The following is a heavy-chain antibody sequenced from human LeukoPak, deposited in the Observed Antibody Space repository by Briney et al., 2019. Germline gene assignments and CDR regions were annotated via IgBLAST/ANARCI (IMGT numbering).Heavy chain of an antibody. V-gene: IGHV3-21*01. CDR1: GFSFNSYT. Sequence: SGGSLRLSCLASGFSFNSYTMNWVREAPGKGLEWVSTISPVSSYTWYAESVKGRFTISRDNPKNSLYLQMDSLRAEDTAVYYCVRDVSRRIGMDAWGQGTTVTVSS. CDR2: ISPVSSYT. CDR3: VRDVSRRIGMDA. J-gene: IGHJ6*02. D-gene: IGHD2/OR15-2a*01.